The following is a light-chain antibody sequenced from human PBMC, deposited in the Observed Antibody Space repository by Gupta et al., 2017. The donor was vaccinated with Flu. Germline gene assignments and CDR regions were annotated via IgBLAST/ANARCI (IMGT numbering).Light chain of an antibody. Sequence: QSAPTQPRSVSGSPGRSVTISCTGSSNDVGGSNRVSWYQQRPGKAPKLLLYDVTERPSGVPDRFSGSKSGNTASLTISGLQADDEADYYCSSYAGRVTWVFGTGTTVTVL. CDR2: DVT. J-gene: IGLJ1*01. V-gene: IGLV2-11*01. CDR3: SSYAGRVTWV. CDR1: SNDVGGSNR.